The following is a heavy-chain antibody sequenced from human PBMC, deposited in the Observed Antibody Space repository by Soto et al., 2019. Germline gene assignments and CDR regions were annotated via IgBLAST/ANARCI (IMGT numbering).Heavy chain of an antibody. D-gene: IGHD6-19*01. V-gene: IGHV4-31*03. CDR3: ARGGRAVAGTLDY. Sequence: QVQLQESGPGLVKPSQTLSLTCTVSGGSISSGGYYWSWIRQHPGKGLEWIGYIYYSGSTYYNPSLMSRVTISVDTSKNQFSLKLSSVTAADTAVYYCARGGRAVAGTLDYWGQGTLVTVSS. CDR2: IYYSGST. CDR1: GGSISSGGYY. J-gene: IGHJ4*02.